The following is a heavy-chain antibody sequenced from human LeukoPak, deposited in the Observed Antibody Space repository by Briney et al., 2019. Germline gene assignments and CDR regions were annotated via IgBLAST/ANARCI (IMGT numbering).Heavy chain of an antibody. J-gene: IGHJ4*02. CDR2: IKSKTDGGTT. CDR3: TTHSGYSYASY. Sequence: KSGGSLRRSCAASGFTFSNAWMSWVRQAPGKGLEWVGRIKSKTDGGTTDYAAPVKGRFTISRDDSKNTLYLQMNSLKTEDTAVYYCTTHSGYSYASYWGQGTLVTVSS. D-gene: IGHD5-18*01. V-gene: IGHV3-15*01. CDR1: GFTFSNAW.